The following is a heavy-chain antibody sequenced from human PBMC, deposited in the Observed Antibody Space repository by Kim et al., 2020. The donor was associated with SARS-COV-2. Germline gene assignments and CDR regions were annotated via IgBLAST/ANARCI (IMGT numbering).Heavy chain of an antibody. J-gene: IGHJ6*02. CDR2: INPSGGST. CDR3: ARDLTTTVTTPGVGYYYGMDV. CDR1: GYTFTNYY. Sequence: ASVKVSCKASGYTFTNYYMHWVRQAPGQGLEWMGIINPSGGSTSYAQKFQGRVTMTRDTSTSTVYMNLSSLRSEDTAVYYCARDLTTTVTTPGVGYYYGMDVWGQGTTVTVSS. D-gene: IGHD4-17*01. V-gene: IGHV1-46*01.